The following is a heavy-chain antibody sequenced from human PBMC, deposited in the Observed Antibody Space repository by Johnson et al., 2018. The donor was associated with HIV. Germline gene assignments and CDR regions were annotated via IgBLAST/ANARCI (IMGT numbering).Heavy chain of an antibody. J-gene: IGHJ3*02. V-gene: IGHV3-30*03. CDR1: GFTFSSYG. CDR3: ARALTTDAFDI. D-gene: IGHD4-17*01. CDR2: ISSDGGNK. Sequence: QVQLVESGGGVVQPGGSLRLSCAASGFTFSSYGMHWVRQAPGKGLEWVALISSDGGNKYYGDSVKGRFTISRNNSKNTLYLQMNSLRAEDTAVYYCARALTTDAFDIWGQGTMVTVSS.